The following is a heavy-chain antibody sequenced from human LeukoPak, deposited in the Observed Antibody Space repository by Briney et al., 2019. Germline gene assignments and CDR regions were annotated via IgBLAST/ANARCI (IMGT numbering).Heavy chain of an antibody. CDR1: GFTFSSYA. D-gene: IGHD1-26*01. V-gene: IGHV3-74*01. J-gene: IGHJ4*02. CDR2: INGDESST. CDR3: ARGAKWAYYFDY. Sequence: GGSLRLSCAASGFTFSSYAMSWVRQAPGKGLEWVSRINGDESSTNYADSVKGRFTISRDNAKDTLYLHMNSLTAEDTAVYYCARGAKWAYYFDYWGQGTLVTVSS.